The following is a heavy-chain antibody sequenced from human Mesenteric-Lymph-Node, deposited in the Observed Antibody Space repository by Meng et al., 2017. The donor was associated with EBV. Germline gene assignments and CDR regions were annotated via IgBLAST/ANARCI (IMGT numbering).Heavy chain of an antibody. J-gene: IGHJ4*02. CDR1: GYTFINHD. CDR2: ISVDSGNT. D-gene: IGHD3-16*01. V-gene: IGHV1-18*01. Sequence: VQLGQSGAEVKMPGASVKVSCKASGYTFINHDIDWVRQATGQGLEWMGWISVDSGNTNYAQKVRDRVTMTTDFPTNTAYMELRSLTSDDTAVYYCARGGLSIDYWGLGTLVTVSS. CDR3: ARGGLSIDY.